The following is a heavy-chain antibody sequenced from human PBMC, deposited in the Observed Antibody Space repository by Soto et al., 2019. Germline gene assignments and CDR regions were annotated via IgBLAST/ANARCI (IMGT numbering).Heavy chain of an antibody. CDR1: GGTFSSYR. CDR2: IVPIYRTA. V-gene: IGHV1-69*01. Sequence: QVQLVQSGAEVKKPGSSVKVSCKASGGTFSSYRINWVRQAPGQWLEWVGGIVPIYRTADSAQKFQGRVTITADESARTSYMELRSLKSQDTAVYYCVRDSGAKLSSSWGQGTLVIVSS. D-gene: IGHD6-13*01. CDR3: VRDSGAKLSSS. J-gene: IGHJ4*02.